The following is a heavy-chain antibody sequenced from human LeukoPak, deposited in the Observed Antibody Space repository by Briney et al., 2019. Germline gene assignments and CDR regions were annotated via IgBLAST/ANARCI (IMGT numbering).Heavy chain of an antibody. D-gene: IGHD6-13*01. J-gene: IGHJ5*02. CDR1: GYSFTNYW. V-gene: IGHV5-51*01. CDR3: ARMAISSAGA. CDR2: IYPGDSDT. Sequence: KTGESLKISCKGSGYSFTNYWIGWVRQMPGKGVEWMGSIYPGDSDTRYSPSFQGQVTISADKSISTVYLQWRSLKASDTAMYHCARMAISSAGAWGQGTLVTVSS.